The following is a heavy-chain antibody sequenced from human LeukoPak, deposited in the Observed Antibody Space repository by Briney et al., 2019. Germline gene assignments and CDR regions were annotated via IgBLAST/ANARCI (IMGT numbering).Heavy chain of an antibody. D-gene: IGHD6-13*01. CDR1: GGSISSYY. CDR3: ARLHSSPVRYYYMDV. CDR2: IYTSGST. Sequence: SETLSLTCTVSGGSISSYYWSWIRQPPGKGLEWIGYIYTSGSTNYNPSLKSRVTISVDTSKNQFSLKLSSVTAADTAVYYCARLHSSPVRYYYMDVWRKGTTVTVSS. V-gene: IGHV4-4*09. J-gene: IGHJ6*03.